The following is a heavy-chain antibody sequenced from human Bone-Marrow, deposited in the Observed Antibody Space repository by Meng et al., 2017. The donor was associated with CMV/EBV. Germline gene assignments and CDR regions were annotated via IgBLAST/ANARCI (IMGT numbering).Heavy chain of an antibody. D-gene: IGHD1-26*01. J-gene: IGHJ4*02. Sequence: ASVKVSCKASGYTFTGYYMHWVRQAPGQGLEWMGWINPNSGGTNYAQKFQGRVTITRDTSISTAYMELSRLRSDDTAVYYCARGDEWELLYYFDYWGQGTLVTVSS. CDR2: INPNSGGT. V-gene: IGHV1-2*02. CDR1: GYTFTGYY. CDR3: ARGDEWELLYYFDY.